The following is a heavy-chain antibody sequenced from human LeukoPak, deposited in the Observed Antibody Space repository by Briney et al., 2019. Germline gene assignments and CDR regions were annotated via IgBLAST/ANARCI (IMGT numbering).Heavy chain of an antibody. J-gene: IGHJ4*02. D-gene: IGHD3-3*01. CDR3: PRGRGFSDY. CDR2: INHSGST. Sequence: SSETLSLTCAVYGGSFSGYYWSWIRQPPGKGLEWIGEINHSGSTNYNPSLKSRVTISVDTSKNQFSLKLSSVTAADTAVYYCPRGRGFSDYWGQGTLVTVSS. CDR1: GGSFSGYY. V-gene: IGHV4-34*01.